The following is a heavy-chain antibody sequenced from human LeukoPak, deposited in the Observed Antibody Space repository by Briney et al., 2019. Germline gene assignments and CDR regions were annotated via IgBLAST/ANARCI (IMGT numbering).Heavy chain of an antibody. Sequence: ASVKVSFKASGYTFTSYGISWVRQAPGQGLERMGWISIYNGHTNYAQKLQGRVTMTTDTSTSTAYMELRSLRSDDTAVYYCARDLRGYGSGSYVVTFDYWGQGTMVTVSS. D-gene: IGHD3-10*01. CDR1: GYTFTSYG. CDR3: ARDLRGYGSGSYVVTFDY. J-gene: IGHJ3*01. CDR2: ISIYNGHT. V-gene: IGHV1-18*01.